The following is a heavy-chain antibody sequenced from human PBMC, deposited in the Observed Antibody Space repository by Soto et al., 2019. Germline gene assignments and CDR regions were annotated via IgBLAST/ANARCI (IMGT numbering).Heavy chain of an antibody. V-gene: IGHV1-69*02. CDR1: GGTFSSYT. D-gene: IGHD2-21*01. CDR2: IIPILGIA. J-gene: IGHJ6*02. CDR3: ACDLQTDHYYYGKDV. Sequence: QVQLVQSGAEVKKPGSSVKVSCKSSGGTFSSYTISWVRQAPGQGLEWMGRIIPILGIANNAQKLQGRLTIXXDXSXXTAYMALSSLRSEDTAVQYCACDLQTDHYYYGKDVWGQGTTVTVSS.